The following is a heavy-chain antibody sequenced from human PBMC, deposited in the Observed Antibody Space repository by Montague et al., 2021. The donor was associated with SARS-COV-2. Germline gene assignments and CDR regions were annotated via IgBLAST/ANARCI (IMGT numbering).Heavy chain of an antibody. CDR2: IHHGGST. Sequence: SHTLSLAYAVHGGSFSTYSWNWIRQPPGKGLEWIGEIHHGGSTNYNPSLKSRFTISADTSKTQFSLKLTSVAAADTAVYYCAGLGDGVVPSPILGVGPYYSYYDMDVWGKGTTVTVSS. CDR1: GGSFSTYS. V-gene: IGHV4-34*01. CDR3: AGLGDGVVPSPILGVGPYYSYYDMDV. J-gene: IGHJ6*03. D-gene: IGHD3-10*01.